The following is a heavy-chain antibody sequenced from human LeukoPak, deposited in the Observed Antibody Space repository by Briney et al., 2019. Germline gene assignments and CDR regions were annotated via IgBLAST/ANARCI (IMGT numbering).Heavy chain of an antibody. J-gene: IGHJ5*02. V-gene: IGHV1-2*02. CDR2: INPNSGGT. D-gene: IGHD5-18*01. Sequence: GASVKVSCKASGYTFTGYYMHWVRQAPGQGLEWMGWINPNSGGTNYAQKFQGRVTMTRDTSISTAYRELSRLRSDDTAVYYCARGQDTAMGGERFDPWGQGTLVTVSS. CDR3: ARGQDTAMGGERFDP. CDR1: GYTFTGYY.